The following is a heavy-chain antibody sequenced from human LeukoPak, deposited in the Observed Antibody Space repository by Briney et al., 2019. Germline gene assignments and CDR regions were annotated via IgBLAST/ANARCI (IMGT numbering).Heavy chain of an antibody. Sequence: PGGSLRLSCAASGFTFDNYPMGWVRQAKGKGLEWVSSIHYVDGGTYYADSVKGRYTISRDNSKNTVVLQMNSLRADDTAVYYCAKLNAHGGWYNDYWGQGTLVTVSS. J-gene: IGHJ4*02. CDR1: GFTFDNYP. CDR3: AKLNAHGGWYNDY. CDR2: IHYVDGGT. V-gene: IGHV3-23*01. D-gene: IGHD6-19*01.